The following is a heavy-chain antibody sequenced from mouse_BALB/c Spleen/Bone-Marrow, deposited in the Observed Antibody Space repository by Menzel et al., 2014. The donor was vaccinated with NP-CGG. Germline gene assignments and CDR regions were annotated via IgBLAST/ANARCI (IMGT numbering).Heavy chain of an antibody. V-gene: IGHV5-17*02. J-gene: IGHJ2*01. CDR3: TRGGNWEDFDY. CDR1: GFTFSSFG. Sequence: EVMLVESGGGLVQPGGSRKLSCAASGFTFSSFGMHWVRQAPEKGLEWVAYISSGSRTIYYADTVKGRFTISRDNPKNTLFLQMTGLRSGDTAMYYCTRGGNWEDFDYWGQGTTLTVSS. CDR2: ISSGSRTI. D-gene: IGHD4-1*01.